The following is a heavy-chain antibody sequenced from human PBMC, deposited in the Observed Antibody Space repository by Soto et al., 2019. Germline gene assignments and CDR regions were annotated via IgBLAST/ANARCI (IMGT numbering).Heavy chain of an antibody. V-gene: IGHV4-39*01. D-gene: IGHD2-15*01. CDR1: GGSISSSSYY. CDR2: IYYSGST. Sequence: QLQLQESGPGLVKPSETLSLTCTVSGGSISSSSYYWGWIRQPPGKGLEWIGSIYYSGSTYYNPSLKSRLTISVDTSKNQFSLKLSSVTAADTAVYYCARHFEPDCSGGSCYSWFDPWGQGTLVTVSS. CDR3: ARHFEPDCSGGSCYSWFDP. J-gene: IGHJ5*02.